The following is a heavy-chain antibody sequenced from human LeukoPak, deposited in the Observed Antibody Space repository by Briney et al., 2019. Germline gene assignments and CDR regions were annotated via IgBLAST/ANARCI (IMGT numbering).Heavy chain of an antibody. CDR2: IDPDGNTK. D-gene: IGHD4-17*01. CDR1: GFTFSGSW. J-gene: IGHJ4*02. Sequence: GVSLRLSCAASGFTFSGSWMTWVRQAPGRGLEWVANIDPDGNTKNYLDSVKGRFTISRDNARNSLYLQLNSLRAEDTSVYYCARDPAYGAFDYWGQGTLVTVSS. V-gene: IGHV3-7*01. CDR3: ARDPAYGAFDY.